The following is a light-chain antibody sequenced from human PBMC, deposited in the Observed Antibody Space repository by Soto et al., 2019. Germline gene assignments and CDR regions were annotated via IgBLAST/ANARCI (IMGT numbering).Light chain of an antibody. CDR3: LQVNSFPLS. V-gene: IGKV1-17*01. CDR2: KAS. Sequence: DIQMTQSPSSLSASVEDRVIITCRASQSISNHLNWYQQKPGKAPKLLIYKASTLKSGVPSRFTGSGSGTDFTLTITSLQPEDFATYYCLQVNSFPLSFGGGTKVDIK. CDR1: QSISNH. J-gene: IGKJ4*01.